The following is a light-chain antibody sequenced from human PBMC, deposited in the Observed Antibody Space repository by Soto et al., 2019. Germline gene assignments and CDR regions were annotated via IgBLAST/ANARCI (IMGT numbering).Light chain of an antibody. Sequence: QSALTQPASVSGSPGQSITISCTGTSSDVGGYNYVSWYQQHPGKAPKLMIYEVSNRPSGVSNRFSGSKSGNTASLTISGLQAEDEADYYCSSYTRSSTYVFGTGPKLTVL. CDR3: SSYTRSSTYV. CDR1: SSDVGGYNY. CDR2: EVS. J-gene: IGLJ1*01. V-gene: IGLV2-14*01.